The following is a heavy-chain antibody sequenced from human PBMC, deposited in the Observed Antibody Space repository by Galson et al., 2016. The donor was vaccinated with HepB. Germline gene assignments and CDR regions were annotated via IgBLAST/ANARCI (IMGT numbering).Heavy chain of an antibody. D-gene: IGHD1-14*01. CDR2: IFPIFTTA. V-gene: IGHV1-69*13. Sequence: SVKVSCKASGSSFSTYAISWVRQAPGQGLEWMGGIFPIFTTATYAQKFQGRVTITADESTSTAYMELSSLRSEDTAVYYCARDAFSRGQLPPEGYWGQGTLVTVSS. J-gene: IGHJ4*02. CDR1: GSSFSTYA. CDR3: ARDAFSRGQLPPEGY.